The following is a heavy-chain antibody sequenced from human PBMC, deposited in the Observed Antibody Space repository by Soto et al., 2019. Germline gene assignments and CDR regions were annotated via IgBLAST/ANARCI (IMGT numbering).Heavy chain of an antibody. V-gene: IGHV4-4*02. CDR2: IHHSGNT. J-gene: IGHJ4*02. CDR1: GASISSTSSGDW. D-gene: IGHD1-26*01. Sequence: QVQLQESGPGLVKPSGTLSLTCTVSGASISSTSSGDWWSWVRQPPGKGLEWIGEIHHSGNTNYTPSLKRRVTMSVDKSKNQFSVRLSSVTAADTAVYYCAKMVGATLVDYWGQGTLVTVSS. CDR3: AKMVGATLVDY.